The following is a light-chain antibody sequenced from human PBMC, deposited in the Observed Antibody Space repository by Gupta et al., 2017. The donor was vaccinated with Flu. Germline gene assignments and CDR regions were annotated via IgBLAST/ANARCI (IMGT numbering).Light chain of an antibody. Sequence: QSALTQPASVSGSPGQSIPLSLTGTSSDVGGYNVVSWYQQHPGKAPKLMIYAGSKRPSGVSNRFSGSKSGNTASLTISGLQAEDEADYYCCSYAGSWVFGGGTKLTVL. V-gene: IGLV2-23*01. CDR1: SSDVGGYNV. J-gene: IGLJ3*02. CDR3: CSYAGSWV. CDR2: AGS.